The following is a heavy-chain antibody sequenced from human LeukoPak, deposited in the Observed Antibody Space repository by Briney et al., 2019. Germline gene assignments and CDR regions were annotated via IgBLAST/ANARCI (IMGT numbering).Heavy chain of an antibody. CDR1: GFTFSSYG. Sequence: GGSLRLSCAASGFTFSSYGMHWVRQAPGKGLEWVAVTWSDGSNEYYADSVKGRFTISRDDSKSTLYLQMNSLRAEDTAVYSCARSIVGATGSPYGMDVWGQGTTVTVS. J-gene: IGHJ6*02. CDR2: TWSDGSNE. D-gene: IGHD1-26*01. V-gene: IGHV3-33*08. CDR3: ARSIVGATGSPYGMDV.